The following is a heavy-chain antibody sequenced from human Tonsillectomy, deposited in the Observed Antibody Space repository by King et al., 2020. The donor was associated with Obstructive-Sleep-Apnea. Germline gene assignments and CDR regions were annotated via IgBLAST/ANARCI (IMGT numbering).Heavy chain of an antibody. CDR1: GGSVSSNSY. CDR3: ARADRDIAMGLFDY. Sequence: QLQESGPGLVKPSETLSLTCTVSGGSVSSNSYWGWIRQPPGKGLEWIVHIYYSGSTYYNPSLKRRVTISVDKSKNQFSLELNSVTAAETAVYYCARADRDIAMGLFDYWGQGTLVTVSS. D-gene: IGHD5-18*01. V-gene: IGHV4-39*07. J-gene: IGHJ4*02. CDR2: IYYSGST.